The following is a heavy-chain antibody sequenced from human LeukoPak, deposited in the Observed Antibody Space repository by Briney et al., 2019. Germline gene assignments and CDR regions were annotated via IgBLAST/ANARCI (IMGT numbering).Heavy chain of an antibody. D-gene: IGHD2-15*01. CDR1: GVSISNYY. CDR3: ARGRDCTATVWWGGDSFDN. CDR2: INTSAGT. V-gene: IGHV4-4*07. J-gene: IGHJ3*02. Sequence: PSETLSLTCTVSGVSISNYYWSWIRQPAGKGLEWIGRINTSAGTAYNPALKSRVTLSLDASKNQFSIKLCSETAADTAVYYCARGRDCTATVWWGGDSFDNWGQGTVVTVSS.